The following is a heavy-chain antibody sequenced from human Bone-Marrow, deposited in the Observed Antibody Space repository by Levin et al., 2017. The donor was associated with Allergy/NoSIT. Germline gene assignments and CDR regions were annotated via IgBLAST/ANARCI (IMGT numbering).Heavy chain of an antibody. D-gene: IGHD3-10*01. CDR3: ASYHSITMVRGVIEVVGYFDY. V-gene: IGHV4-39*07. CDR1: GGSISSSSYY. J-gene: IGHJ4*02. CDR2: IYYSGST. Sequence: SETLSLTCTVSGGSISSSSYYWGWIRQPPGKGLEWIGSIYYSGSTYYNPSLKSRVTISVDTSKNQFSLKLSSVTAADTAVYYCASYHSITMVRGVIEVVGYFDYWGQGTLVTVSS.